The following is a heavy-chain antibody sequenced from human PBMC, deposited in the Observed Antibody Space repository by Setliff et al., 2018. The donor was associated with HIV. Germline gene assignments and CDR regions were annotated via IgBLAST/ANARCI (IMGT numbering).Heavy chain of an antibody. CDR3: VGDPKTTTQVAFDF. J-gene: IGHJ3*01. V-gene: IGHV4-4*07. D-gene: IGHD4-17*01. Sequence: SETLSLTCTVSNVSFNSYYWSWIRHPAGRALEWIGRIYSSGSTNYNPSLKSRVKMSLDTSKNQFSLKLSSVNAADTAVYYCVGDPKTTTQVAFDFWGQGTMVTVSS. CDR1: NVSFNSYY. CDR2: IYSSGST.